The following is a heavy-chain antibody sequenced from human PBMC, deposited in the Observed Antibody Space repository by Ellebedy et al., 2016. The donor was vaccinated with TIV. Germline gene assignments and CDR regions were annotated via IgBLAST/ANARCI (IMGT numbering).Heavy chain of an antibody. Sequence: PGGSLRLSCAASGFIFSTYTMNWVRRAPGKGLEWVSAIGTGGDTYYANSVKGRFTISRDNSKNTVYLKMNSLRVDDSAVYYCERGARGSGSFSWGQGTLVTVSS. CDR3: ERGARGSGSFS. CDR1: GFIFSTYT. D-gene: IGHD3-10*01. V-gene: IGHV3/OR16-10*03. CDR2: IGTGGDT. J-gene: IGHJ5*02.